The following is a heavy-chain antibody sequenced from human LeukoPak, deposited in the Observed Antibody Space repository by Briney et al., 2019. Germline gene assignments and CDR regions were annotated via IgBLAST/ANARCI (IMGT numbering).Heavy chain of an antibody. Sequence: GGSLRLSCAASGFTFSNYAMSWVRQAPGKGLEWVSAISGSGGYTYFADSAKGRFTISRDNSKNTLYLQMNSLRAEDTAIYYCAKCPSSGSYRRGDYWGQGTLVTVSS. CDR2: ISGSGGYT. CDR3: AKCPSSGSYRRGDY. D-gene: IGHD1-26*01. CDR1: GFTFSNYA. V-gene: IGHV3-23*01. J-gene: IGHJ4*02.